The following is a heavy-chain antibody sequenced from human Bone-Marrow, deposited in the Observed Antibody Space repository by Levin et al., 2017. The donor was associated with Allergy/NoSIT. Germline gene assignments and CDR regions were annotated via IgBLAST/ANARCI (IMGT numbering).Heavy chain of an antibody. D-gene: IGHD1-26*01. Sequence: LRLSCAVSNGSVISGDYSWSWIRQPPGKGLEWIGYIFGRGTTFYNPSLRSRVTMSVDRSRNQFSLNLRSLTAADTAVYYCVRGMQIIATTPFDTWGQGTQVTVSS. CDR2: IFGRGTT. CDR3: VRGMQIIATTPFDT. J-gene: IGHJ5*02. V-gene: IGHV4-30-2*01. CDR1: NGSVISGDYS.